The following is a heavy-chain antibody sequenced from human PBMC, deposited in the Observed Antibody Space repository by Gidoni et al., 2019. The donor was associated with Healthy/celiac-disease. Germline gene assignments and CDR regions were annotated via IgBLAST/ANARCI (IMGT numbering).Heavy chain of an antibody. J-gene: IGHJ4*02. CDR3: TSDVVVVAATSGY. CDR1: GFTFSGSA. Sequence: EVQLVESGGGLVQPGGSLKLSCAASGFTFSGSAMHWVRQASGKGLEWVGRIRSKANSYATAYAASVKGRFTISRDDSKNTAYLQMNSLKTEDTAVYYCTSDVVVVAATSGYWGQGTLVTVSS. CDR2: IRSKANSYAT. V-gene: IGHV3-73*01. D-gene: IGHD2-15*01.